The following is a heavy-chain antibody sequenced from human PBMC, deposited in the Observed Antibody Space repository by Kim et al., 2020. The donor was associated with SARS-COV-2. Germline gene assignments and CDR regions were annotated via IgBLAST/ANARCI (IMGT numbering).Heavy chain of an antibody. Sequence: GGSLRLSCAGSGFSFDDYGMSCVRRSPLKVLECVSVFKKKCGNAAYIDAVKYRLTIFRYNGTSSLHLQMSSLRPEDTAFYYCARGYMAGPIDLWVRGPLVTVSS. CDR1: GFSFDDYG. CDR3: ARGYMAGPIDL. J-gene: IGHJ5*02. CDR2: FKKKCGNA. V-gene: IGHV3-20*04. D-gene: IGHD1-26*01.